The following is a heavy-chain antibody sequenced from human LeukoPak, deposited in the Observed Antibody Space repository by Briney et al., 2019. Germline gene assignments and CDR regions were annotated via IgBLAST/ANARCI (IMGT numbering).Heavy chain of an antibody. CDR2: IYYSGST. V-gene: IGHV4-59*01. CDR1: GGSISGYY. Sequence: SETLSLTCTVSGGSISGYYWSWIRKPPGKGLEWIGYIYYSGSTNYNPSLKSRVTISVDTSKNQFSLKLSSVIAADTAVYYCARGGYSYGYWFDPWGQGTLVTVSS. D-gene: IGHD5-18*01. J-gene: IGHJ5*02. CDR3: ARGGYSYGYWFDP.